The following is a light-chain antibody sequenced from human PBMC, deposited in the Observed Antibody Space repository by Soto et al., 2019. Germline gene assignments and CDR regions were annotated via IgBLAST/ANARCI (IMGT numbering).Light chain of an antibody. V-gene: IGKV3-20*01. CDR2: GAS. J-gene: IGKJ1*01. CDR1: HSVRRSY. Sequence: EIVLTQSPGTLSLSPWERATLSCRASHSVRRSYLAWYQQKPGQAPRLLIYGASSRDTGIPDRFSGSGSGTYFTLTISRLEPEDFAVYYGQQYGSSPTWTFGQGTKVEIK. CDR3: QQYGSSPTWT.